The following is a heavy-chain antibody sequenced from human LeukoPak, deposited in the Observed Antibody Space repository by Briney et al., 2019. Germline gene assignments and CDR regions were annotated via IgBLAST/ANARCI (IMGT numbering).Heavy chain of an antibody. D-gene: IGHD3-3*01. CDR1: GFTFTSSA. V-gene: IGHV1-58*01. CDR3: AADHRRRFLETGPRDFDY. J-gene: IGHJ4*02. CDR2: IVVGSDNT. Sequence: GASVKVSCKASGFTFTSSAVQWVRQARGQRLEWIGWIVVGSDNTNYAQKFQERVTITRDMSTSTAYMELSSLRSEDTAVYYCAADHRRRFLETGPRDFDYWGQGTLVTVSS.